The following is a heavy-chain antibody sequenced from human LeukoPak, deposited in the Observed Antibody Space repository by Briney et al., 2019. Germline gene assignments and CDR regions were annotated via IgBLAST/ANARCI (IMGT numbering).Heavy chain of an antibody. CDR2: TYYRSKWYY. CDR3: ARRLSSSWSNWFDP. CDR1: GDSVSSNSAA. J-gene: IGHJ5*02. Sequence: SQTLSLTCAISGDSVSSNSAAWNWIMQSPSRGLEWLGRTYYRSKWYYDYAVSVKSRITINPDTSKNQFSLQLNSVTPDDTAVYYCARRLSSSWSNWFDPWGQGTLVTVSS. D-gene: IGHD6-13*01. V-gene: IGHV6-1*01.